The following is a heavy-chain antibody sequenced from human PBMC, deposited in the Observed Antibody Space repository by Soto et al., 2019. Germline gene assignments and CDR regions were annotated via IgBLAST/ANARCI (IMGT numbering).Heavy chain of an antibody. D-gene: IGHD5-12*01. J-gene: IGHJ3*02. CDR3: ARGQEVEMATIYAFDI. CDR2: IIPIFGTA. V-gene: IGHV1-69*13. Sequence: SVKVSCKASGGTFSSYAISWVRQAPGQGLEWMGGIIPIFGTANYAQKFQGRVTITADESTSTAYMELSSLRSEDTAVYYCARGQEVEMATIYAFDIWGQGTMVTVSS. CDR1: GGTFSSYA.